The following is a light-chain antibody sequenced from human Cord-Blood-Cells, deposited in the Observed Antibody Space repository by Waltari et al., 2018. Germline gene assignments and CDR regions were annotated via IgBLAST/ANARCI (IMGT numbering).Light chain of an antibody. V-gene: IGKV1-9*01. CDR3: QQLNSYPRALT. J-gene: IGKJ4*01. Sequence: IQLTQSPSFLSASVGDRVTITCRASQGISSYLACYQQKPGKAPKLLIYAASTLQSGVPSRFSGSGSGTEFTLTISSLQPEDFATYYCQQLNSYPRALTFGGGTKVEIK. CDR2: AAS. CDR1: QGISSY.